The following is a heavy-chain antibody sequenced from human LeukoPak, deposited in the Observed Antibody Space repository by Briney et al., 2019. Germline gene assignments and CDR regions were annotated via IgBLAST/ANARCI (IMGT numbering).Heavy chain of an antibody. CDR3: AKHAEKLRAYYYDSSGYPGSYFDY. V-gene: IGHV3-30*02. CDR2: IWYDGSNK. J-gene: IGHJ4*02. CDR1: GFTFSSYG. D-gene: IGHD3-22*01. Sequence: AGGSLRLSCAASGFTFSSYGMHWVRQAPGKGLEWVAVIWYDGSNKYYADSVKGRFTISRDNSKNTLYLQMNSLRAEDTAVYYCAKHAEKLRAYYYDSSGYPGSYFDYWGQGTLVTVSS.